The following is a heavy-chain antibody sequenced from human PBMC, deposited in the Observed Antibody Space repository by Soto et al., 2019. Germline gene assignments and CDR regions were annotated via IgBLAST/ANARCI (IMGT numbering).Heavy chain of an antibody. CDR2: IYHTGST. D-gene: IGHD5-12*01. V-gene: IGHV4-31*03. J-gene: IGHJ4*02. CDR1: GDSISRGFYY. Sequence: SETLSLTCTVSGDSISRGFYYWSWIRQHPGKGLEWIGNIYHTGSTDFNPSLKSRLTMSVDTYKNQFSLRLTSVTAADTAVYYCAREGSYSAYNFAHGIQLWSFDFWGQGALVTVSS. CDR3: AREGSYSAYNFAHGIQLWSFDF.